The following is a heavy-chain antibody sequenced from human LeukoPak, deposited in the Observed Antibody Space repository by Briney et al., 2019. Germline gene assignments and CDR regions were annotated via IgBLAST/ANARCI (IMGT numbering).Heavy chain of an antibody. CDR3: ARVSPGGNSDY. V-gene: IGHV4-4*07. D-gene: IGHD4-23*01. CDR2: IYSSGST. CDR1: GGSISSYY. Sequence: SETLSLTCTVSGGSISSYYWSWIRQPAGKGLEWIGRIYSSGSTNYNPSLKSRVTMSVDMSRNQFSLKLSSVTAADTAVYYCARVSPGGNSDYLGQGTLVTVPS. J-gene: IGHJ4*02.